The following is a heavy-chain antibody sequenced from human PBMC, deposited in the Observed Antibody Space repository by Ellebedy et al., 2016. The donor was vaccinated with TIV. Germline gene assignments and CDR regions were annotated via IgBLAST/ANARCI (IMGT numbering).Heavy chain of an antibody. CDR3: ARFRYTSAWHLGHNGLDC. D-gene: IGHD6-19*01. V-gene: IGHV3-11*01. CDR2: ISIDGGVT. CDR1: GFRFGDYY. J-gene: IGHJ4*02. Sequence: GESLKISCAASGFRFGDYYMTWIRQAPGKGLEWISFISIDGGVTYYSDSVKGRFTISRDNAAQSLYLQINNLRADDTAVYYCARFRYTSAWHLGHNGLDCWGQGTLVSVSS.